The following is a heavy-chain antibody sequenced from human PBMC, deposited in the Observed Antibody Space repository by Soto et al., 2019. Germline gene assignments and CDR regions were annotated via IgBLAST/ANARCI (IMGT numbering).Heavy chain of an antibody. V-gene: IGHV1-18*01. Sequence: ASVKVSCKASGYTFTSYGISWLRQSPGQGLEWMGWISAYNGNTNYAQKLQGRVTMTTDTSTSTAYMELRSLRSDDTAVYYCARSPQEVLRFLEWLSAPGYFDYWGQGTLVTVSS. J-gene: IGHJ4*02. CDR2: ISAYNGNT. D-gene: IGHD3-3*01. CDR1: GYTFTSYG. CDR3: ARSPQEVLRFLEWLSAPGYFDY.